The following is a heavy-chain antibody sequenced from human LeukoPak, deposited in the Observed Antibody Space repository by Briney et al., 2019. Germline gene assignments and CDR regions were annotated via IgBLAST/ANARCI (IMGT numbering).Heavy chain of an antibody. CDR1: GGSISSYY. J-gene: IGHJ3*02. CDR2: IYYSGTT. V-gene: IGHV4-59*05. D-gene: IGHD6-6*01. CDR3: ARLLSSSGAFDI. Sequence: SETLSLTCTVSGGSISSYYWSWIRQPPGKGLEWIGSIYYSGTTYYNPSLKSRVTISVDTSKNQFYLKLSSVSAADTTVYYCARLLSSSGAFDIWGQGTMLTVSS.